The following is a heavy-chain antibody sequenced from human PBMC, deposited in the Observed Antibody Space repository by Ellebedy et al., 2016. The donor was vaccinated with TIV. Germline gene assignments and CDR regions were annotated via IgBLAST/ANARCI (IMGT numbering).Heavy chain of an antibody. CDR3: ARGTGISARQDPQFDF. Sequence: ASVKVSCXASGYAFTSYGVNWVRQAPGQGLEWMGWISAYNGNTVYAQKLQGRVSMTTDTSTSTAYMELRSLTSDDTAVYYCARGTGISARQDPQFDFWGQGTLVTVSS. D-gene: IGHD6-6*01. CDR2: ISAYNGNT. J-gene: IGHJ4*02. V-gene: IGHV1-18*01. CDR1: GYAFTSYG.